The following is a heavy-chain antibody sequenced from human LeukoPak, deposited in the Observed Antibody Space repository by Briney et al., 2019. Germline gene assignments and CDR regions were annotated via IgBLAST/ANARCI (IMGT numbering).Heavy chain of an antibody. J-gene: IGHJ1*01. CDR2: IYYSGST. CDR1: GGSISSSSYY. CDR3: ARDGNEYSSSWEH. V-gene: IGHV4-39*07. D-gene: IGHD6-13*01. Sequence: SETLSLTCTVSGGSISSSSYYWGWIRQPPGKGLEWIGSIYYSGSTYYNPSLKSRVTISVDTSKNQFSLKLSSVTAADTAVYYCARDGNEYSSSWEHWGQGTLVTVSS.